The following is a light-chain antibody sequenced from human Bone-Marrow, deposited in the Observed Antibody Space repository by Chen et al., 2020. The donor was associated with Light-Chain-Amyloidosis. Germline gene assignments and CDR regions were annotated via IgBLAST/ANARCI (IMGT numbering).Light chain of an antibody. CDR1: QTINSNY. Sequence: DIVLPQSPGTLFLSPGEGANLSCRSSQTINSNYLTWYQQKIGQAHRLLIYGSSSRATGIPDRFTGSESGTDFTLTINRLEPEDFAMYYCQQYGTSPLTFGGGTKVEIK. J-gene: IGKJ4*01. V-gene: IGKV3-20*01. CDR3: QQYGTSPLT. CDR2: GSS.